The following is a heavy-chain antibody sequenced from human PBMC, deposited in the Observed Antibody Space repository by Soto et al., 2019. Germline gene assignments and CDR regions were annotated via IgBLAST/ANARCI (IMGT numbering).Heavy chain of an antibody. CDR2: ISYDGSNK. CDR1: GFTFSSYA. V-gene: IGHV3-30-3*01. CDR3: ARSEWELLLVDY. D-gene: IGHD1-26*01. J-gene: IGHJ4*02. Sequence: QVQLVESGGGVVQPGRSLRLSCAASGFTFSSYAMHWVRQAPGKGLEWVAVISYDGSNKYYADSVKGRFTISRDNSKNTLYLQMNSLRAEDTAVYYCARSEWELLLVDYWGQGTLVTVSS.